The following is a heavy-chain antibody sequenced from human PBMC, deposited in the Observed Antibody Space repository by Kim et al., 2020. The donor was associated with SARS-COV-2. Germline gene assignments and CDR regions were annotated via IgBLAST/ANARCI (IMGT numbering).Heavy chain of an antibody. CDR2: IWYDGSNK. CDR3: AKEQWLLLNDAFDI. V-gene: IGHV3-33*06. Sequence: GGSLRLSCAASGFTFSSYAMHWVRQAPGKGLEWVAVIWYDGSNKYYADSVKGRFTISRDNSKNTLYLQMNSLRAEDTAVYYCAKEQWLLLNDAFDIWGQGTMVTVSS. D-gene: IGHD3-22*01. J-gene: IGHJ3*02. CDR1: GFTFSSYA.